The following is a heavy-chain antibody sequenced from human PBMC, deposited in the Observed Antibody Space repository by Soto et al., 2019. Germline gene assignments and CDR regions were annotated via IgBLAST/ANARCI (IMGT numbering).Heavy chain of an antibody. V-gene: IGHV3-64*01. J-gene: IGHJ4*02. CDR3: VRQLAGNSEY. D-gene: IGHD1-7*01. CDR1: GFTFSSYD. CDR2: ISSNGGTT. Sequence: EVQLAESGGGMVQPGGSLRLSCVASGFTFSSYDMHWVRQAPGKGLEYVSSISSNGGTTYYGNSVKGRFTISRDNSKNTLYLRMGGLSAEDFAVYYCVRQLAGNSEYWGQGTLVTVSS.